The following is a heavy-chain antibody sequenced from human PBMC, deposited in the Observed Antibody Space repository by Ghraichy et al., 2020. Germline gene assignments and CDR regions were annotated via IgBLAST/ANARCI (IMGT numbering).Heavy chain of an antibody. D-gene: IGHD2-15*01. CDR2: ITSSGSTI. J-gene: IGHJ4*02. CDR1: GFTFSNCA. V-gene: IGHV3-48*02. Sequence: GESLNISCAASGFTFSNCAMDWVRQAPGKGLEWLSYITSSGSTIYYADSVKGRFTISRDNVKNSLYLQMSSLRDEDTAVYYCAREGGNYCSGGSCSRDFDYWGQGTLVTVSS. CDR3: AREGGNYCSGGSCSRDFDY.